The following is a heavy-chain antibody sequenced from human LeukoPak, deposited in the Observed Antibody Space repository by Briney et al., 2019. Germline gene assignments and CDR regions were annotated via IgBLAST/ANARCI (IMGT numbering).Heavy chain of an antibody. J-gene: IGHJ1*01. Sequence: NPSETLSLTCTVSGGSISSRSYYWGWIRQPPGKGLEWIGSIYYSGSTYYNPSLKSRVTISVDTSKNQFSLKLSSVTAADTAVYYCARVRQLVYFQHWGQGTLVTVSS. CDR1: GGSISSRSYY. CDR3: ARVRQLVYFQH. CDR2: IYYSGST. V-gene: IGHV4-39*07. D-gene: IGHD6-13*01.